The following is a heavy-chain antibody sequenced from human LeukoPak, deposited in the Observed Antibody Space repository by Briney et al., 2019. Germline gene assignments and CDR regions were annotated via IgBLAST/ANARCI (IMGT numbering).Heavy chain of an antibody. D-gene: IGHD6-13*01. CDR3: ARKGRGSSSSWVNWFGP. Sequence: PSETLSLTCTVSGGSISSGSYYWSWIRQPAGKGLEWIGRIYTSGSTNYNPSLKSRVTISVDTSKNQFSLKLSPVPPPAPALYSWARKGRGSSSSWVNWFGPGGQGTLVTVSS. V-gene: IGHV4-61*02. CDR2: IYTSGST. CDR1: GGSISSGSYY. J-gene: IGHJ5*02.